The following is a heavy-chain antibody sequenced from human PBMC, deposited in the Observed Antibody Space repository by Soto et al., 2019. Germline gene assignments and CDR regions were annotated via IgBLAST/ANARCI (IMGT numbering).Heavy chain of an antibody. J-gene: IGHJ6*02. D-gene: IGHD3-3*01. CDR1: GFTFSSYW. V-gene: IGHV3-7*01. CDR2: IKQDGSEK. Sequence: PGGSLRLSCAASGFTFSSYWMSWVRQAPGKGLEWVANIKQDGSEKYYADSVKGRFTVTRDDAQNSVYLQMDSLRAEDTAVYYCARDLLHYDFWSGYSAYFYYGMDVWGPGTTVTVSS. CDR3: ARDLLHYDFWSGYSAYFYYGMDV.